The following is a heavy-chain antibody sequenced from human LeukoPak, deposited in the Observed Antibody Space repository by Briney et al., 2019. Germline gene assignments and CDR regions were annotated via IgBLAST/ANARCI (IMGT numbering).Heavy chain of an antibody. J-gene: IGHJ1*01. Sequence: GGSLRLSCAASGFTFSSYGMHWVRQAPGKGLEWVAFIRYDGSNKYYADSVKGRFTISRDSSKNTLYVQMNSLRSEDTAVYYCARGGKRALAGTRSPQYFQHWGQGTLVTVSS. V-gene: IGHV3-30*02. D-gene: IGHD6-19*01. CDR2: IRYDGSNK. CDR1: GFTFSSYG. CDR3: ARGGKRALAGTRSPQYFQH.